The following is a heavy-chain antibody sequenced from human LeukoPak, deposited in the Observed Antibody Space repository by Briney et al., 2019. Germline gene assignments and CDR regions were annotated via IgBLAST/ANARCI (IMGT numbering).Heavy chain of an antibody. CDR2: IYYSGST. CDR3: ASSDTAMGPFDY. J-gene: IGHJ4*02. V-gene: IGHV4-39*01. D-gene: IGHD5-18*01. CDR1: GGSISSSSYY. Sequence: SETLSLTCTVSGGSISSSSYYWGWIRQPPGKGLERIGSIYYSGSTYYNPSLKSRVTISVDTSKNQFSLKLSSVAAADTAVYYCASSDTAMGPFDYWGQGTLVTVSS.